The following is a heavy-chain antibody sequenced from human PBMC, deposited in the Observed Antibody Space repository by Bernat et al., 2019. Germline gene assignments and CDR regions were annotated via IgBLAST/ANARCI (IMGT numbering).Heavy chain of an antibody. V-gene: IGHV1-3*01. CDR1: GYTFTSYA. J-gene: IGHJ4*02. CDR3: AREYRVWFGGPHYFDY. D-gene: IGHD3-10*01. Sequence: QAQLVQSGAEVKKPGASVKVSCKASGYTFTSYAMHWVRQAPGQRLEWMGWINAGNGNTKYSQKFQGRVTITRDTSASTAYMELSSLRSEDTAVYYCAREYRVWFGGPHYFDYWGQGTLVTVSS. CDR2: INAGNGNT.